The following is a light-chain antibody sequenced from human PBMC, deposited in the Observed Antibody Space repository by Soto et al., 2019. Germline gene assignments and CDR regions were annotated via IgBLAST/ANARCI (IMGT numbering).Light chain of an antibody. CDR2: AAS. Sequence: IQMTQSPSSLSASAGDRVTITCRASENIRSYLNWYQQKLGKAPEVLIYAASKLQSGVPLRFSGSGSGTDFTLNITRLQPEDFATYYCQQTFGTPRPFGQGTKV. CDR3: QQTFGTPRP. CDR1: ENIRSY. V-gene: IGKV1-39*01. J-gene: IGKJ1*01.